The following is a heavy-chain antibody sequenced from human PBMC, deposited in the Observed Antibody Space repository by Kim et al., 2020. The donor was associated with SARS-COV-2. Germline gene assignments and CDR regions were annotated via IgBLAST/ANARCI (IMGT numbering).Heavy chain of an antibody. V-gene: IGHV4-31*02. CDR2: GST. Sequence: GSTYYHPSLKSRVTISVDTSKNQFSLKLSSVTAADTAVYYCARDLYGSLAYWGQGTLVTVSS. D-gene: IGHD3-10*01. CDR3: ARDLYGSLAY. J-gene: IGHJ4*02.